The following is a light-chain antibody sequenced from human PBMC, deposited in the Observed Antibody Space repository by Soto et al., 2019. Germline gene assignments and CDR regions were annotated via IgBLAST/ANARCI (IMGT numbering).Light chain of an antibody. V-gene: IGKV3D-20*01. CDR2: DIS. J-gene: IGKJ1*01. CDR3: QQYGSSSWT. CDR1: QSVSSN. Sequence: EIVMTQSPATRSLSPGEGATLSWGASQSVSSNLAWYQQKPGQPPRLLIYDISTRATGIPDRFSVSGSGTDFTLTISRLETEDFAVYYCQQYGSSSWTFGQGTKVDIK.